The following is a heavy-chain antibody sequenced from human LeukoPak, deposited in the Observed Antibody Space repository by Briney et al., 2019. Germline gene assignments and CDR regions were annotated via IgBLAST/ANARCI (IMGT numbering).Heavy chain of an antibody. J-gene: IGHJ6*02. CDR1: GFTFSSYE. Sequence: PGGSLRLSCAASGFTFSSYEMNWVRQAPGKGLEWISYITRTGSTIYYADSVKGRFTISRDNAKNSLFLQMGSLRAEDTAVYYCARGGYYNYATDVWGQGTTVTVSS. CDR3: ARGGYYNYATDV. V-gene: IGHV3-48*03. CDR2: ITRTGSTI.